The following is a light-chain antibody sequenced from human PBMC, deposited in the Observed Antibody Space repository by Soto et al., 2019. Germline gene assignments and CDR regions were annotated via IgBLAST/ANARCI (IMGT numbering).Light chain of an antibody. CDR2: GAS. CDR3: QQYNNWPPWT. CDR1: QSVSSN. Sequence: EVVMTQSPPTLSVSPGERATLSCRASQSVSSNLAWYQQKPGQAPRLLIYGASTRATGIPARFSGSGSGTEFPHTISSLQSEDFALYYCQQYNNWPPWTFGQGTKVEIK. J-gene: IGKJ1*01. V-gene: IGKV3-15*01.